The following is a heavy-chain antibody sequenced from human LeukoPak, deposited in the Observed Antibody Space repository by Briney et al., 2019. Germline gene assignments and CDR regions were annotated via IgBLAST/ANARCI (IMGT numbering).Heavy chain of an antibody. Sequence: KASETLSLTCTVSGGSISSSYYYWGWIRQPPGKGLEWIGSIYYTGSTYYNPSLESRVTISADTSKNQFSLKLSSVTAADTAVYYCASIGDLLNWFDPWGQGTLVTVSS. CDR1: GGSISSSYYY. J-gene: IGHJ5*02. CDR3: ASIGDLLNWFDP. D-gene: IGHD3-10*01. V-gene: IGHV4-39*01. CDR2: IYYTGST.